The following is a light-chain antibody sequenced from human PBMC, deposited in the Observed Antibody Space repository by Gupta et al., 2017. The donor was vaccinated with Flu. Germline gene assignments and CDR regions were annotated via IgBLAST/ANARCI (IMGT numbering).Light chain of an antibody. CDR2: DVS. V-gene: IGLV2-14*01. J-gene: IGLJ1*01. CDR1: SSDVGDYNY. Sequence: QSALTQPASVSGSPGPSITIPCTATSSDVGDYNYVSWYQQHPGKAPKLMIYDVSNRPSGVSNRFSGSKSGSTASLAISGLQAEDEADYYCSSYTTSTTFYVFGTGTKVTVL. CDR3: SSYTTSTTFYV.